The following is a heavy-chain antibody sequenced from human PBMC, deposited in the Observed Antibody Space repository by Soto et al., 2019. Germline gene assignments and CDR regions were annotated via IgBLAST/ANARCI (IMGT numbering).Heavy chain of an antibody. D-gene: IGHD3-10*01. CDR1: GGTFSPYT. CDR3: ARDWESTVSTWSFGAF. J-gene: IGHJ4*02. CDR2: IIPSLGVT. V-gene: IGHV1-69*08. Sequence: QVQLVQSGAEVKKPGSSVKVSCKASGGTFSPYTVNWVRQAPGQGLEWMGRIIPSLGVTNYAQKFQARVTLTADTSTTTAYMELSGLRFEDTAVYYCARDWESTVSTWSFGAFWGRGTLVTVSS.